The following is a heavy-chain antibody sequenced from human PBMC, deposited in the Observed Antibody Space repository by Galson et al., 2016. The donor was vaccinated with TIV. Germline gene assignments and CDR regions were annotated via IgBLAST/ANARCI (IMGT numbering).Heavy chain of an antibody. Sequence: SLRLSCAVSGFTVNAYHMSWVRQAPGKGLEWVSVIYSGGDTYYSDSVKGRFTISRDNSKNTVHLQMNSLRVEDTAVYYCARKDSSVHGDLRGAFDVWGQGTLVTVSS. CDR2: IYSGGDT. V-gene: IGHV3-53*01. J-gene: IGHJ4*02. CDR3: ARKDSSVHGDLRGAFDV. D-gene: IGHD4-17*01. CDR1: GFTVNAYH.